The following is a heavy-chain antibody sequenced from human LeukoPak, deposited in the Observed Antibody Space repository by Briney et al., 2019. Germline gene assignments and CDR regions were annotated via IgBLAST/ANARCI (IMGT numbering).Heavy chain of an antibody. CDR1: GYTFRTYW. CDR2: IYPDDSST. D-gene: IGHD1-26*01. Sequence: GESLTISCQGSGYTFRTYWIGWVRQMPGKGLEWMGIIYPDDSSTRYNPSFQGQVTFSADKSINTAYLLWSSLEAAGTAMYYCARHFTGGDGFDIWGQGTKVIVSS. V-gene: IGHV5-51*01. CDR3: ARHFTGGDGFDI. J-gene: IGHJ3*02.